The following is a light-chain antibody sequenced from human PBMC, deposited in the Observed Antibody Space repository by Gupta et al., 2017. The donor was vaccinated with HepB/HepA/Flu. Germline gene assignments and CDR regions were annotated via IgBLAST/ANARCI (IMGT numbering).Light chain of an antibody. CDR3: QQDNSYSHT. CDR2: KAS. J-gene: IGKJ2*01. CDR1: QSISSW. Sequence: IQMTHSPSTLSASVGDRVTITCRASQSISSWLAWYQQKPGKAPKLLLYKASSLESGVPSRFSGSGSGTEFTLTISSLQPDDFATYYCQQDNSYSHTSGQGTKMEIK. V-gene: IGKV1-5*03.